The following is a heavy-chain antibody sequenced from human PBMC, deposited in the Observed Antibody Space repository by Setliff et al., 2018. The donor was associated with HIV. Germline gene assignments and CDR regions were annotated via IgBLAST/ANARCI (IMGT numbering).Heavy chain of an antibody. CDR1: GGSMSSSGPGYY. D-gene: IGHD3-3*01. CDR3: ARSQPDTIFGVVTFDC. J-gene: IGHJ4*02. V-gene: IGHV4-39*01. CDR2: VYYRGRT. Sequence: SETLSLTCTVSGGSMSSSGPGYYWGWVRQTPGGGLEWIGGVYYRGRTYYNPSLKSRVTISVGTSKNQLSLRLTSMAAADTAMYYCARSQPDTIFGVVTFDCWGQGKMVTVSS.